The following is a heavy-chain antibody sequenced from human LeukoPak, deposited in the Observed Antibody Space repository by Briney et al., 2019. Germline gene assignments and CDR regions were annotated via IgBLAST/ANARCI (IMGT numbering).Heavy chain of an antibody. D-gene: IGHD6-13*01. J-gene: IGHJ4*02. CDR2: ISYDGSNK. CDR1: GFTFSSYA. V-gene: IGHV3-30-3*01. Sequence: GGSLRLSCAASGFTFSSYAMHWVRQAPGKGLEWVAVISYDGSNKYYADSVKGRFTISRDNSKNTLYLQMNSLRAEDTAVYYCAGPFSIAAADYWGQGTLVTVSS. CDR3: AGPFSIAAADY.